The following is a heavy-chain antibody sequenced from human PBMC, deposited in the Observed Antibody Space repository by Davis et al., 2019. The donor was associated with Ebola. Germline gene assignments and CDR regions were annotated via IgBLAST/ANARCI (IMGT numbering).Heavy chain of an antibody. CDR3: AKMVVPAAMLAYYYGMDV. Sequence: PGGSLRLSCAASGFTFSSYAMSWVRQAPGKGLEWVSGISGSGGSTYYADSVKGRFTISRDNSKNTLYLQMNSLRAEDTAVYYCAKMVVPAAMLAYYYGMDVWGQGTTVTVSS. J-gene: IGHJ6*02. CDR2: ISGSGGST. D-gene: IGHD2-2*01. CDR1: GFTFSSYA. V-gene: IGHV3-23*01.